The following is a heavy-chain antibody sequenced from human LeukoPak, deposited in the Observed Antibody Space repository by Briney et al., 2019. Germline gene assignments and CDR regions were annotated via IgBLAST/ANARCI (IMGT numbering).Heavy chain of an antibody. V-gene: IGHV3-21*01. Sequence: GGSLRLSCAASGFTFSSYSMNWVRQAPGKGLEWVSSISSSSSYIYYADSVKGRFTISRDNAKNSLYLQMNSLRAEDTAVYYCAREPPLNEEDIVVVPAADDAFDIWGQGTMVTVSS. CDR2: ISSSSSYI. CDR1: GFTFSSYS. CDR3: AREPPLNEEDIVVVPAADDAFDI. D-gene: IGHD2-2*01. J-gene: IGHJ3*02.